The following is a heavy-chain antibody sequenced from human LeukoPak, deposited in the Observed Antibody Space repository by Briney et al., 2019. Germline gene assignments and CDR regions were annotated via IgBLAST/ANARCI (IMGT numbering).Heavy chain of an antibody. CDR2: IYSGGST. J-gene: IGHJ3*02. V-gene: IGHV3-53*01. Sequence: GGSLRLSCAASGFTVSSNYMSWVRQAPGKGLEWVSVIYSGGSTYYADSVKGRFTISRDNSKDTLYLQMNSLRAEDTALYYCAKTYYYDNSGYYYSDTFDMWGQGTMVTVSS. CDR1: GFTVSSNY. D-gene: IGHD3-22*01. CDR3: AKTYYYDNSGYYYSDTFDM.